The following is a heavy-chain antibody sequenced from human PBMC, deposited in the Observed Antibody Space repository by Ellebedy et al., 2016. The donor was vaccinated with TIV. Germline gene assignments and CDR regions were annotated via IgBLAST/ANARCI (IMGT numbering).Heavy chain of an antibody. CDR1: GFTFEDYA. CDR2: ISWNSGSI. CDR3: AKDKRMITFGGVIDY. D-gene: IGHD3-16*01. Sequence: SLKISCAASGFTFEDYAMHWVRQAPGKGLEWVSGISWNSGSIGYVDSVNGRFTISRDNAKNSLYLQMNSLRPGDTALYYCAKDKRMITFGGVIDYWGQGTLVTVSS. J-gene: IGHJ4*02. V-gene: IGHV3-9*01.